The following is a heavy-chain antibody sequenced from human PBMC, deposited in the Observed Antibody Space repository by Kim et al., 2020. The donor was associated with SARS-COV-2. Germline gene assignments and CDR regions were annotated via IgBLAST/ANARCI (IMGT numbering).Heavy chain of an antibody. J-gene: IGHJ4*02. CDR1: GYTFTSYG. CDR2: ISAYNGNT. V-gene: IGHV1-18*01. D-gene: IGHD1-26*01. CDR3: ARARSGSYRYSWGDY. Sequence: ASVKVSCKASGYTFTSYGISWVRQAPGQGLEWMGWISAYNGNTNYAQKLQGRVTMTTDTSTSTAYMELRSLRSDDTAVYYCARARSGSYRYSWGDYWGQGTLVTVSS.